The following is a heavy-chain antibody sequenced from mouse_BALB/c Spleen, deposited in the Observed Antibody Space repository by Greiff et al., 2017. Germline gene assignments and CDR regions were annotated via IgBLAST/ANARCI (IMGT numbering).Heavy chain of an antibody. D-gene: IGHD2-2*01. J-gene: IGHJ4*01. V-gene: IGHV5-6-5*01. CDR2: ISSGGST. CDR3: ARGNGYGAMDY. Sequence: DVKLVESGGGLVKPGGSLKLSCAASGFTFSSYAMSWVRQTPEKRLEWVASISSGGSTYYPDSVKGRFTISRDNARNILYLQMSSLRSEDTAMYYCARGNGYGAMDYWGQGTSVTVSS. CDR1: GFTFSSYA.